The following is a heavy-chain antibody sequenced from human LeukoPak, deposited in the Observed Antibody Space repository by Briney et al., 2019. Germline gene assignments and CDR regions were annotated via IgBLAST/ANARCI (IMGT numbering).Heavy chain of an antibody. V-gene: IGHV1-24*01. J-gene: IGHJ5*02. Sequence: ASVKVSCKVSGYTLTELSMHWVRQAPGKGLEWMGGFDPEDGETIYAQKFQGRVTMTRNTSISTAYMELSSLRSEDTAVYYCARGGLGFDPWGQGTLVTVSS. CDR1: GYTLTELS. CDR2: FDPEDGET. CDR3: ARGGLGFDP.